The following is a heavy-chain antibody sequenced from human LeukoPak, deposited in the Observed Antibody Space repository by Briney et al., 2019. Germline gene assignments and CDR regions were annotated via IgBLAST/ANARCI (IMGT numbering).Heavy chain of an antibody. D-gene: IGHD6-13*01. J-gene: IGHJ4*02. V-gene: IGHV4-59*01. CDR2: IYYSGST. CDR1: GGSISSYY. CDR3: AREKAAAAPFDY. Sequence: SETLSLTRTVSGGSISSYYWSWIRQPPGKGLEWIGYIYYSGSTNYNPSLKSRVTISVDTSKNQFSLKLSSVTAADTAVYYCAREKAAAAPFDYWGQGTLVTVSS.